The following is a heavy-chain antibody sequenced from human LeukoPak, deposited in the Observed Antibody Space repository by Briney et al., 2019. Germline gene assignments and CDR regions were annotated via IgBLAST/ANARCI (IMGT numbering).Heavy chain of an antibody. J-gene: IGHJ3*02. CDR1: GFSLSTSGMR. D-gene: IGHD3-22*01. CDR2: IDWDDDK. CDR3: ARLYYDSSGSRDAFDI. Sequence: SGPTLVNPTQPLTLTCTFSGFSLSTSGMRVSWIRQPPGKALEWLARIDWDDDKFYSTSLKTRLTISKDTSKNQVVLTMTNMDPVDTATYYCARLYYDSSGSRDAFDIWGQGTMVTVSS. V-gene: IGHV2-70*04.